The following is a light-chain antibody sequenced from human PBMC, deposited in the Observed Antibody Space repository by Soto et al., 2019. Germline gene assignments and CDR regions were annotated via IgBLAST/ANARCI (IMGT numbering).Light chain of an antibody. CDR3: QSYDSSLSGYV. CDR1: SSNIGSVYD. J-gene: IGLJ1*01. Sequence: QSVLTQPPSVSGAPGQRVTISCTGRSSNIGSVYDVHWYQQLPGAAPKLLIYGNNNRPSGVPDRFFGSKSGTSASLAITGLQAEDEADYYCQSYDSSLSGYVFGTGTKVTVL. V-gene: IGLV1-40*01. CDR2: GNN.